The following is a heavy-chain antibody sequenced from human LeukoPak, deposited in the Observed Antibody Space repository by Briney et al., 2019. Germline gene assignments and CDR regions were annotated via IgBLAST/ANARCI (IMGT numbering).Heavy chain of an antibody. Sequence: PGGSLRLSCAASGFTFSSYAMHCVRQAPGKGLEYVSAITSNGGSTYYGDSVKGRFTISRDNSQNTLYLQMSSLRAEDTAVYYCVKDYYDSSGPIWGQGTVVTVSS. J-gene: IGHJ4*02. CDR3: VKDYYDSSGPI. CDR2: ITSNGGST. V-gene: IGHV3-64D*06. CDR1: GFTFSSYA. D-gene: IGHD3-22*01.